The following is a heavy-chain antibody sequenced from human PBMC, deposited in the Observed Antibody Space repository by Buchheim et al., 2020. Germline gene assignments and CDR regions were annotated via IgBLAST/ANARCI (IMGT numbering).Heavy chain of an antibody. V-gene: IGHV4-61*02. CDR3: AIGVVTDNWFDP. CDR1: GGSISSGSYY. D-gene: IGHD3-3*01. J-gene: IGHJ5*02. Sequence: QVQPQESGPGLVKPSQTLSLTCTVSGGSISSGSYYWSWIRQPAGKGLEWIGRIYTSGSTHYNPSLKSRVTISVDTSTNQFSRKLSSVTAADTAVYYCAIGVVTDNWFDPWGQGTL. CDR2: IYTSGST.